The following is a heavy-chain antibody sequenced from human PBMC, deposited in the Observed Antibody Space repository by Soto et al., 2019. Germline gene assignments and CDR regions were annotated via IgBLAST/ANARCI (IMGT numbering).Heavy chain of an antibody. D-gene: IGHD3-9*01. Sequence: PGGSLRLSCAASGFTFRNYAMSWVRQAPGKGLEWVSAISDSGGSTYYADSVKGRFTIFRDNSENMLFLQMNSLRAKDTAVYYCATYYDILTGYDYLGQGALVTVSS. CDR3: ATYYDILTGYDY. V-gene: IGHV3-23*01. CDR1: GFTFRNYA. J-gene: IGHJ4*02. CDR2: ISDSGGST.